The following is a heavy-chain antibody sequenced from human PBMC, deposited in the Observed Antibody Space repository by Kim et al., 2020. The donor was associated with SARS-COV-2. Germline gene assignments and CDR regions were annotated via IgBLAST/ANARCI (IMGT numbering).Heavy chain of an antibody. J-gene: IGHJ4*02. V-gene: IGHV3-53*01. Sequence: YADAVKGRFTISRDNSKNAVYLQLNSLRVEDTAVYFCARDRGGTGAVFGYWGQGTLVTVSS. CDR3: ARDRGGTGAVFGY. D-gene: IGHD3-16*01.